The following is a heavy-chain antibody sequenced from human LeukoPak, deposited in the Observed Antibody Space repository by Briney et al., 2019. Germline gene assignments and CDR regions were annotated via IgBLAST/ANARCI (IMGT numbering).Heavy chain of an antibody. V-gene: IGHV3-23*01. CDR3: AKANVFGVLDYFDY. Sequence: GGSLRLSCAASGFTFSSYGMSWVRQAPGKGLEWVSAISGSGGSTYYADSVKGRFTVSRDNSKNTLSLQMYSLRAEDTAIYYCAKANVFGVLDYFDYWGQGTLVTVSS. CDR2: ISGSGGST. J-gene: IGHJ4*02. D-gene: IGHD3-3*01. CDR1: GFTFSSYG.